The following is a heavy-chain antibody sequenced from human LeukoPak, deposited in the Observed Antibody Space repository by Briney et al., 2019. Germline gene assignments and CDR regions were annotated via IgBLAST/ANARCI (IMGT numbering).Heavy chain of an antibody. Sequence: PSETLSLTCTVSGYSISSGYYWGWIRQPPGKGLEWIGSIYHSGMSFYNPSLKSRVTISVDTSKNQFSLKLSSVTAADTAVYYCASVIAARRGDFEYGGQGTLVSVSS. CDR2: IYHSGMS. J-gene: IGHJ4*02. CDR3: ASVIAARRGDFEY. D-gene: IGHD6-6*01. V-gene: IGHV4-38-2*02. CDR1: GYSISSGYY.